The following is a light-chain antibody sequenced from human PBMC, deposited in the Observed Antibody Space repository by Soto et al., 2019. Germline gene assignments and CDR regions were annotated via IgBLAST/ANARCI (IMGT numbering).Light chain of an antibody. V-gene: IGLV1-51*01. Sequence: QSALTQPPSVSAAPGQKVTISCSGSSSNIGGNSVSWYQQLPGTAPKLPIYDDNKRPSGIPDRFSGSKSGTSATLGITGFQTGDEADYYCGSWDSSLSDYVFGTGTKVTVL. CDR3: GSWDSSLSDYV. J-gene: IGLJ1*01. CDR2: DDN. CDR1: SSNIGGNS.